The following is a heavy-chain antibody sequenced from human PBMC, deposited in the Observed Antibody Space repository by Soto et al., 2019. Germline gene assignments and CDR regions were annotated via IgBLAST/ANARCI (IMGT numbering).Heavy chain of an antibody. J-gene: IGHJ5*02. Sequence: QSWGSLRLSCAASGFTFSSYAMHWCRHSPGKGLEWVAVISYDGSNKYYADSVKGRFTISRDNSKNTLYLQMNSLRAEDTAVYYCASGSTSFSNPWGQGTQGTVSA. CDR3: ASGSTSFSNP. D-gene: IGHD2-2*01. CDR1: GFTFSSYA. CDR2: ISYDGSNK. V-gene: IGHV3-30-3*01.